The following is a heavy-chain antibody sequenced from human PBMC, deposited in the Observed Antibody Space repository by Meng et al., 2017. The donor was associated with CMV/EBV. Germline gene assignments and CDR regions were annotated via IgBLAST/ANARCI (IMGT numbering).Heavy chain of an antibody. V-gene: IGHV3-64*02. CDR3: ARSVGDLPVYYYGMDV. CDR1: GFTFSSYV. D-gene: IGHD2-2*01. CDR2: ISSNGGST. J-gene: IGHJ6*02. Sequence: GESLKISCAASGFTFSSYVMHWVRQAPGKGLEYVSAISSNGGSTYYADSVKGRFTISRDDSKNTLYLQMGSLRAEDMAVYYCARSVGDLPVYYYGMDVWGQRTTVTVSS.